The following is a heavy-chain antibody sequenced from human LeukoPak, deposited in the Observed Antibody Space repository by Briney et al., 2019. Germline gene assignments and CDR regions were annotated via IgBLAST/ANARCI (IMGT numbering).Heavy chain of an antibody. D-gene: IGHD2-8*01. V-gene: IGHV3-7*01. CDR3: ARDPYCTNGVCRSPFDY. CDR2: IKQDGSEK. CDR1: GFTFSSYW. Sequence: GGSLRLSCAASGFTFSSYWMSWVRQAPGKGLEWVANIKQDGSEKYYVDSVKGRFTISRDNAKNSLYLQMNSLRAEDTAVYYCARDPYCTNGVCRSPFDYWGQGTLVTVSS. J-gene: IGHJ4*02.